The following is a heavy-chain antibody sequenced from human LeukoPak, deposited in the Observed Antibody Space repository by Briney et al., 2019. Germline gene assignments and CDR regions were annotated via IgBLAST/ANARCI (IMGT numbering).Heavy chain of an antibody. CDR1: GFTFSSYW. D-gene: IGHD1-26*01. CDR3: ASFSGSYPFDY. CDR2: IKQDGSEK. J-gene: IGHJ4*02. V-gene: IGHV3-7*03. Sequence: GGSLRLYCAASGFTFSSYWMSWVRQAPGKGLEWVANIKQDGSEKYYVDSVKGRFTISRDNAKNSLYLQMNSLRAEDTAVYYCASFSGSYPFDYWGQGTLVTVSS.